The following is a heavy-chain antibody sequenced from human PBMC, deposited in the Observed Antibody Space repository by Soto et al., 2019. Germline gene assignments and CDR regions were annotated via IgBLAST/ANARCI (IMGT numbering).Heavy chain of an antibody. CDR3: ARTSSGYLFGNWFDP. J-gene: IGHJ5*02. V-gene: IGHV3-48*02. Sequence: EVQLVESGGGLVQPGGSLRLSCAASGFTFSSYSMNWVRQAPGKGLEWVSYISSSSSTIYYADSVKGRFTISRDNAKNSLYLQMNSLRDEDTAVYYCARTSSGYLFGNWFDPWGQGTLVTVSS. D-gene: IGHD3-22*01. CDR1: GFTFSSYS. CDR2: ISSSSSTI.